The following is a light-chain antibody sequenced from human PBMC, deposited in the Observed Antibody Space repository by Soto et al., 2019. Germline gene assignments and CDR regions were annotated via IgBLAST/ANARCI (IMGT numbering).Light chain of an antibody. CDR1: QGISTF. CDR2: DAS. CDR3: QQVNNYPLT. V-gene: IGKV1-9*01. Sequence: IRLTQSPSVMSASIGDRVTITCRASQGISTFLAWYQQHPGTAPKRLIYDASNLQSGVPSRFSGSGSGTEFTLTISSLQPEDFATYYCQQVNNYPLTFGGGTNVDI. J-gene: IGKJ4*01.